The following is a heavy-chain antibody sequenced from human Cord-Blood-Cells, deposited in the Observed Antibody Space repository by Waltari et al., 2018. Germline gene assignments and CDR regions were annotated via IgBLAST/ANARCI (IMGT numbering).Heavy chain of an antibody. CDR2: FYWNDDK. Sequence: QITLKESGPTLVQPTKTPMLTCTFSGLSLSTSGVGVGWMCLPPGKALECLALFYWNDDKRYSPSLKSRLTITKDTSKNQVVLTMTNMDPVDTATYYCAHWRYYYDSSGYYYGAFDIWGQGTMVTVSS. D-gene: IGHD3-22*01. CDR1: GLSLSTSGVG. CDR3: AHWRYYYDSSGYYYGAFDI. V-gene: IGHV2-5*01. J-gene: IGHJ3*02.